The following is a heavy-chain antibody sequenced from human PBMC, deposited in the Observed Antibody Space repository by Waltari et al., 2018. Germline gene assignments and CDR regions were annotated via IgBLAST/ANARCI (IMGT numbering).Heavy chain of an antibody. Sequence: EVQLVESGGGLVQPGGSLRLSCAASGFTFGSYSMNWVRQAPGKGLDWVSYISSSSSTIYYADSVKGRFTISRDNAKNSLYLQMNSLRAEDTAVYYCARDFTRYYYYMDVWGKGTTVTVSS. CDR2: ISSSSSTI. J-gene: IGHJ6*03. V-gene: IGHV3-48*04. D-gene: IGHD3-16*01. CDR3: ARDFTRYYYYMDV. CDR1: GFTFGSYS.